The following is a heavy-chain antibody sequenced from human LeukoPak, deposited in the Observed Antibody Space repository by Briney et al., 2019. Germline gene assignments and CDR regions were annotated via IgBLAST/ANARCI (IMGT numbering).Heavy chain of an antibody. CDR3: AGRRDFIDY. D-gene: IGHD3/OR15-3a*01. Sequence: GGSLRLSCAASGFTLSDYYMSWIRQAPGKGLEWVSYSSSSGSTIYYADSVKGRFAISRDNAKNSLYLQMNSLRAEDTAVYYCAGRRDFIDYWGQGTLVTVSS. CDR2: SSSSGSTI. J-gene: IGHJ4*02. CDR1: GFTLSDYY. V-gene: IGHV3-11*01.